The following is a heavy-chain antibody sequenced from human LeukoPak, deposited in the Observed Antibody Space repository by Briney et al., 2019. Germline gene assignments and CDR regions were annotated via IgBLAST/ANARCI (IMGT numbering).Heavy chain of an antibody. CDR2: ISSSSSYI. D-gene: IGHD5-12*01. V-gene: IGHV3-21*01. CDR3: ARDVPHISGYEIRYYYYYMDV. Sequence: GGSLRLSCAASGFTFSSYGMHWVRQAPGKGLEWVSSISSSSSYIYYADSVKGRFTISRDNAKNSLYLQMNSLRAEDTAVYYCARDVPHISGYEIRYYYYYMDVWGKGTTVTISS. J-gene: IGHJ6*03. CDR1: GFTFSSYG.